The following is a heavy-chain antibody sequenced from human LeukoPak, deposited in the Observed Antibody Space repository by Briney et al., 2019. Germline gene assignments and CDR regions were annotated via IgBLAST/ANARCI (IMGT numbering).Heavy chain of an antibody. J-gene: IGHJ5*02. CDR1: GGSISGYY. V-gene: IGHV4-38-2*02. Sequence: PSETLSLTCTVSGGSISGYYWGWIRQPPGKGLEWIGSIYHSGSTYYNPSLKSRVTISVDTSKNQFSLKLSSVTAADTAVYYCARQIVAAINWFDPWGQGTLVTVSS. CDR2: IYHSGST. CDR3: ARQIVAAINWFDP. D-gene: IGHD2-15*01.